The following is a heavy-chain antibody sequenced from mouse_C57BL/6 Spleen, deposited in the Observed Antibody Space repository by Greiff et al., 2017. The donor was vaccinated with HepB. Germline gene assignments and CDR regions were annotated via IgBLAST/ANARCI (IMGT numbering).Heavy chain of an antibody. J-gene: IGHJ3*01. V-gene: IGHV1-15*01. CDR1: GYTFTDYE. D-gene: IGHD2-1*01. CDR2: IDPETGGT. Sequence: VQLQQSGAELVRPGASVTLSCKASGYTFTDYEMHWVKQTPVHGLEWIGAIDPETGGTAYNQKFKGKAILTADKSSSTAYMELRSLTSEDSAVYYCPGYYGPRRGFAYWGQGTLVTVSA. CDR3: PGYYGPRRGFAY.